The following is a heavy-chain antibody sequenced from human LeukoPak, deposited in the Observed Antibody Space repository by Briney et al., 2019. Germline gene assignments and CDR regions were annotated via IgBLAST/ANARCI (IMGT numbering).Heavy chain of an antibody. CDR1: GYTLTELS. J-gene: IGHJ4*02. CDR2: FDPEDGET. V-gene: IGHV1-24*01. D-gene: IGHD4-17*01. CDR3: AKDLFTYGDYVDSDFDY. Sequence: GASVKVSCKVSGYTLTELSMHWVRQAPGKGLEWMGGFDPEDGETIYAQKFQGRVTMTEDTSTDTAYMELNSLRAEDTAVYYCAKDLFTYGDYVDSDFDYWGQGTLVTVSS.